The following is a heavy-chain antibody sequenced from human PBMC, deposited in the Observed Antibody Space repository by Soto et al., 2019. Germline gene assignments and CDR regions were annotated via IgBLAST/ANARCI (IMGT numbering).Heavy chain of an antibody. Sequence: PGGSLRLSXAASGFTFSSYAMHWVRQAPGKGLEWVAVISYDGSNKYYADSVKGRFTISRDNSKNTLYLQMNSLRAEDTAVYYFARLPSIAAGGTPFNYGGQGTLATAS. D-gene: IGHD6-13*01. V-gene: IGHV3-30-3*01. CDR2: ISYDGSNK. CDR3: ARLPSIAAGGTPFNY. J-gene: IGHJ4*02. CDR1: GFTFSSYA.